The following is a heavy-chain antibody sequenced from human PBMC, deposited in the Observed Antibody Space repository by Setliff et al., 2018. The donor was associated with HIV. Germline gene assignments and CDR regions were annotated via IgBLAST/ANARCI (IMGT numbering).Heavy chain of an antibody. V-gene: IGHV3-21*01. CDR2: ISSSSTYI. CDR3: ARVGVGATVFFDY. Sequence: GGSLRLSCAASGFTFSSYSMNWVRHAPGKGLEWVSSISSSSTYIYYADAVRGRFTISRDNAKNSLYLQMNSLRAEDTAVYYCARVGVGATVFFDYWGQGTLVTVSS. CDR1: GFTFSSYS. J-gene: IGHJ4*02. D-gene: IGHD1-26*01.